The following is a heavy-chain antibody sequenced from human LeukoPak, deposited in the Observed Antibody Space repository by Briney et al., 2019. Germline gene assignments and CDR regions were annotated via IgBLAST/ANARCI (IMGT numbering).Heavy chain of an antibody. CDR3: AKGYYGSGSYGWFNP. J-gene: IGHJ5*02. CDR2: ISGSGDRA. CDR1: GFTFSSSG. D-gene: IGHD3-10*01. V-gene: IGHV3-23*01. Sequence: GGSLRLSCAASGFTFSSSGMIWVRQAPGKGLEWVSAISGSGDRAYHADSVKGRFTISRDNSKNTLYLQMNSLRAEDTAVYYCAKGYYGSGSYGWFNPWGQGTLVTVSS.